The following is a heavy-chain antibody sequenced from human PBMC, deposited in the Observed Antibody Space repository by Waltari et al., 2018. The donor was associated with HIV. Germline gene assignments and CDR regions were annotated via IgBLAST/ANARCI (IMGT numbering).Heavy chain of an antibody. Sequence: QLPLQESGPGLVKPWDTLSLTCTVSDDSFTSSSYFWGWIRQAPGKGLEWIGSVYYGGTNDYNPSLKSRATVSADTSRRQFSLRLSAVTAEDTAIYCCARGSGSTYGDSFDMWGQGTRVIVSS. J-gene: IGHJ3*02. CDR2: VYYGGTN. CDR3: ARGSGSTYGDSFDM. V-gene: IGHV4-39*02. D-gene: IGHD1-26*01. CDR1: DDSFTSSSYF.